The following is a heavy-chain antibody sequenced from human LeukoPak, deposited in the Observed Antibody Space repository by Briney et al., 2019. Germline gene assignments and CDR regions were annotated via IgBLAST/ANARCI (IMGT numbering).Heavy chain of an antibody. CDR1: GGSISSYY. J-gene: IGHJ6*02. D-gene: IGHD2-15*01. V-gene: IGHV4-59*01. CDR3: ARDQGGRGLGPVGYYGMDV. CDR2: IYYSGST. Sequence: SETLSLACTVSGGSISSYYWSWIRQPPGKGLEWIGYIYYSGSTNYNPSLKSRVTISVDTSKNQFSLKLSSVTAADTAVYYCARDQGGRGLGPVGYYGMDVWGQGTTVTVSS.